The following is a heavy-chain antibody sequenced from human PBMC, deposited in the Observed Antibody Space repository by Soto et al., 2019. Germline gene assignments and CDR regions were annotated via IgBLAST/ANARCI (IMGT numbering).Heavy chain of an antibody. Sequence: QVQLVESGGGVVQPGRSLRLSCAASGFTFSSYPMYWVRQAPGKGLEWVAVIWYDGNNKFHADSLKGRFTISRDNSKNTLYLQMNSLRAGDTAVYYCARGGFWRDNWGQGTLVTVSS. V-gene: IGHV3-33*01. CDR3: ARGGFWRDN. J-gene: IGHJ4*02. CDR1: GFTFSSYP. CDR2: IWYDGNNK. D-gene: IGHD3-3*01.